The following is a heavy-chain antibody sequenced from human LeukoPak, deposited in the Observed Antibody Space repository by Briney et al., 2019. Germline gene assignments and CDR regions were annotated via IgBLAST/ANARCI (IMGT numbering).Heavy chain of an antibody. J-gene: IGHJ6*02. D-gene: IGHD2-2*01. CDR1: GGSISSGDYY. V-gene: IGHV4-30-4*01. CDR2: IYYSGST. CDR3: ARGGQYQLLPANYYYGMDV. Sequence: SETLSLTCTVSGGSISSGDYYWSWIRQPPGKGLEWIGYIYYSGSTYYNPSLKSRVTISVDTSKNQFSLKPSSVTAADTAVYYCARGGQYQLLPANYYYGMDVWGQGTTVTVSS.